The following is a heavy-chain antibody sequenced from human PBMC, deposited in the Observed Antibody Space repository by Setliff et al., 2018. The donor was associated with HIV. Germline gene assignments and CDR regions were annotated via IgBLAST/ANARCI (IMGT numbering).Heavy chain of an antibody. V-gene: IGHV4-4*07. D-gene: IGHD3-10*01. Sequence: PSETLSFTCTVSGGSISSDYWNWVRQPAGKGLEWIGRVYNSGSTNYNPSLKSRVTMSVDTSKNQFSLKLSSVTAADTAVYYCARSIGTVRGITEFDYWGQGTLVTVSS. CDR1: GGSISSDY. CDR3: ARSIGTVRGITEFDY. CDR2: VYNSGST. J-gene: IGHJ4*02.